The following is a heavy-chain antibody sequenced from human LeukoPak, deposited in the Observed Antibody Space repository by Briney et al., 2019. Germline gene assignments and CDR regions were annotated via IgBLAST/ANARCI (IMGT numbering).Heavy chain of an antibody. J-gene: IGHJ4*02. CDR2: ISTSGDTT. Sequence: GGSLRLSCAASGFTFNSYAMNWVRQAPGKGLEWVSTISTSGDTTYYADSVKGRFTISRDTSKNTLYLQMNSLRAEDTAVYYCAKDFTPQWLLRGEYFDYWGQGTLVTVSS. CDR3: AKDFTPQWLLRGEYFDY. CDR1: GFTFNSYA. V-gene: IGHV3-23*01. D-gene: IGHD6-19*01.